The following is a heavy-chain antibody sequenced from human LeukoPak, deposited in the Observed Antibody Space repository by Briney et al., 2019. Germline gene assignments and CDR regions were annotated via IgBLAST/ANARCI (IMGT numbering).Heavy chain of an antibody. J-gene: IGHJ6*03. V-gene: IGHV3-30*02. CDR2: IRYDGSNK. CDR3: ARPYSSTPQYYYYYYVDV. D-gene: IGHD6-13*01. Sequence: GGSLRLSCAASGFTFSSYGMHWVRQAPGKGLEWVAFIRYDGSNKYYADSVKGRFTISRDNSKNTLYLQMNSLRAEDTAVYYCARPYSSTPQYYYYYYVDVWGKGTTVTVSS. CDR1: GFTFSSYG.